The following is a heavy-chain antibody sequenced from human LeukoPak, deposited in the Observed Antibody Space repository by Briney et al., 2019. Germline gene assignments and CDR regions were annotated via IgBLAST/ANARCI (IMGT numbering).Heavy chain of an antibody. CDR1: GGSISSYY. V-gene: IGHV4-59*01. CDR2: IYYSGST. J-gene: IGHJ4*02. D-gene: IGHD2-15*01. CDR3: ARSVGYCSGGSCYAGIFDY. Sequence: SETLSLTXTVSGGSISSYYWSWIRQPPGKGLEWIGYIYYSGSTNYNPSLKSRVTISVDTSKNQFSLKLSSVTAADTAVYYCARSVGYCSGGSCYAGIFDYWGQGTLVTVSS.